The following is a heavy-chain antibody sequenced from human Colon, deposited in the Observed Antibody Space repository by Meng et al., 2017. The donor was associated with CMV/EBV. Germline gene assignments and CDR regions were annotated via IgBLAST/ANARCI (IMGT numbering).Heavy chain of an antibody. Sequence: TFSKYDINWVRQASGQGPEWMGWMNPDSGNTGYAQKFQGRVTMTGDTSISTAYMELSSLTSDDTATYYCARTLRAHRYCSGGSCYVGYWGQGSLVTVSS. J-gene: IGHJ4*02. CDR1: TFSKYD. CDR3: ARTLRAHRYCSGGSCYVGY. D-gene: IGHD2-15*01. CDR2: MNPDSGNT. V-gene: IGHV1-8*01.